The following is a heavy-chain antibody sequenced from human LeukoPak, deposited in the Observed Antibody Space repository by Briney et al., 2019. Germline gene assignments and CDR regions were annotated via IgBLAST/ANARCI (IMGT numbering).Heavy chain of an antibody. V-gene: IGHV3-21*04. Sequence: GGSLRLSCAASGFTFRTYSMNWVRQAPGKGLEWVSYISSSSSYIYYADSVRGRFTISRDNARNSLFLQMNSLRAEDTAVYYCAKVAPEWLFYFDYWGQGTLVTVSS. CDR3: AKVAPEWLFYFDY. CDR1: GFTFRTYS. CDR2: ISSSSSYI. D-gene: IGHD3-3*01. J-gene: IGHJ4*02.